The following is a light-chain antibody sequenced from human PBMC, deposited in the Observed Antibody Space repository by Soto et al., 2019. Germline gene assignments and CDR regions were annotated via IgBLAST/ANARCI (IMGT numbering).Light chain of an antibody. CDR1: SGHSSYA. CDR3: QTWGTGKV. Sequence: QLVLTQSPSASASLGASVKLTCTLSSGHSSYAIAWHQQQPEKGPRYLMKVNSDGSHNKGDGIPDRFSGSSSGAERYLTISNLQSEDEADYYCQTWGTGKVFGGGTKLTVL. V-gene: IGLV4-69*01. J-gene: IGLJ2*01. CDR2: VNSDGSH.